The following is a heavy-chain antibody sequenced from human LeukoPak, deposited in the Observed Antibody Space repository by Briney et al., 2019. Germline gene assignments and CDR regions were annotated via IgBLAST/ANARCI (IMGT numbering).Heavy chain of an antibody. CDR3: AKSAPSKY. Sequence: GGSLRLSCTVSGLTFGDYAMSWVRQAPGKGLEWVSHIISSAASTDYADSVKGRFTISRDNSKNTLYLQMTSLRAEDTAVYYCAKSAPSKYWGQGTLVTVSS. V-gene: IGHV3-23*01. J-gene: IGHJ4*02. D-gene: IGHD4-11*01. CDR2: IISSAAST. CDR1: GLTFGDYA.